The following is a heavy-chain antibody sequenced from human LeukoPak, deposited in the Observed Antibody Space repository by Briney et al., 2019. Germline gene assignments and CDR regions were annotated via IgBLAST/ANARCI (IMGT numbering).Heavy chain of an antibody. CDR2: IIPIFGTA. D-gene: IGHD1-26*01. J-gene: IGHJ4*02. Sequence: SVKVSCKASGGTFSSYAISWVRQAPGQGLEWMGGIIPIFGTANYAQKFQGRVTITADKSTSTAYMELSSLRSEDTAVYYCARESIVGATQDYWGQGTLVTVSS. CDR3: ARESIVGATQDY. V-gene: IGHV1-69*06. CDR1: GGTFSSYA.